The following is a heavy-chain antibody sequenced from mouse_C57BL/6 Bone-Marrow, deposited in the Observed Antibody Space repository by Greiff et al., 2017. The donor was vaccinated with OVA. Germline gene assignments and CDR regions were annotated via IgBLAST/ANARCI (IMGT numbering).Heavy chain of an antibody. CDR3: ARDTLRSHFDY. CDR2: ISDGGSYT. Sequence: DVMLVESGGGLVKPGGSLKLSCAASGFTFSSYAMSWVRQTPEKRLEWVATISDGGSYTYYPDNVKGRFTISRDNAKNNLYLQMSHLKSEDTAMYYCARDTLRSHFDYWGQGTTLTVSS. J-gene: IGHJ2*01. V-gene: IGHV5-4*01. D-gene: IGHD1-1*01. CDR1: GFTFSSYA.